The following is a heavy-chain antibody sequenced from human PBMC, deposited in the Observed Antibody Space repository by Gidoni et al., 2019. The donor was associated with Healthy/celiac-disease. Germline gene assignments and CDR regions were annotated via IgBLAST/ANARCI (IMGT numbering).Heavy chain of an antibody. D-gene: IGHD3-10*01. J-gene: IGHJ4*02. CDR1: GFTFSSDG. CDR2: ISYDGSNK. CDR3: AKDVPPYGSGDYYFDY. Sequence: QVQLVESGGGVVQPGRSLRLSCAASGFTFSSDGMHWVRQAPGKGLEGVAVISYDGSNKYYADSVKGRFTISRDNSKNTLYLQMNSLRAEDTAVYYCAKDVPPYGSGDYYFDYWGQGTLVTVSS. V-gene: IGHV3-30*18.